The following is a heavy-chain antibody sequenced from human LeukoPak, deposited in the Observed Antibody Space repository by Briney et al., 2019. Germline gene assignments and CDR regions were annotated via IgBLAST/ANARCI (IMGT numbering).Heavy chain of an antibody. CDR3: ARDRSGSYFVIDY. CDR1: GGTFSSYA. Sequence: SVKVSCKASGGTFSSYAISWVRQAPGQGLEWMGGIIPIFGTANYAQKFQGRVTITADESTSTAYMELSSLRSEDTAVYCCARDRSGSYFVIDYWGQGTLVTVSS. D-gene: IGHD1-26*01. J-gene: IGHJ4*02. CDR2: IIPIFGTA. V-gene: IGHV1-69*13.